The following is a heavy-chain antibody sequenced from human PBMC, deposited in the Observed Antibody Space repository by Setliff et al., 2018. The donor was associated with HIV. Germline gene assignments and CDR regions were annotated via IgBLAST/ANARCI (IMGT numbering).Heavy chain of an antibody. CDR3: ARVLYDDSWYFDL. CDR1: GFTVSSHY. D-gene: IGHD4-17*01. Sequence: RLSCAASGFTVSSHYMSWVRQAPGKGLEWVSIIYSIGSTYYADSVKGRFTISRDNSRNTVYLQMSSLRAEDTAVYYCARVLYDDSWYFDLWGRGTLVTVSS. J-gene: IGHJ2*01. V-gene: IGHV3-66*02. CDR2: IYSIGST.